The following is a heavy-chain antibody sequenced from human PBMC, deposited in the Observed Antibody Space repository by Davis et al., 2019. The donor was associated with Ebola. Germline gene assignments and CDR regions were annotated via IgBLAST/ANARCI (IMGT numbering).Heavy chain of an antibody. CDR3: ASAARTTVTTYWFDP. D-gene: IGHD4-17*01. Sequence: ASVKVSCKASGYTFTGYYMHWVRQAPGQGLEWMGWINTNTGNPTYAQGFTGRFVFSLDTSVSTAYLQISSLKAEDTAVYYCASAARTTVTTYWFDPWGQGTLVTVSS. J-gene: IGHJ5*02. CDR2: INTNTGNP. V-gene: IGHV7-4-1*02. CDR1: GYTFTGYY.